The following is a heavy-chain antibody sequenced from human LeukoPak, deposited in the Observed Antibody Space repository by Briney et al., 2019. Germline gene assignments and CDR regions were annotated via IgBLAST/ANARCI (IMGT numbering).Heavy chain of an antibody. CDR1: GYAFIGYY. V-gene: IGHV1-2*02. D-gene: IGHD3-16*01. CDR2: INPNSGAT. CDR3: ARGRRILGGPENAGDFFDF. Sequence: ASVKVSCKASGYAFIGYYMHWVRQAPGQGLKWMGWINPNSGATHYAQSFQARVTMTRDTSIASSYMELTGLESDDTAVYYCARGRRILGGPENAGDFFDFWGQGSLVTVSS. J-gene: IGHJ4*01.